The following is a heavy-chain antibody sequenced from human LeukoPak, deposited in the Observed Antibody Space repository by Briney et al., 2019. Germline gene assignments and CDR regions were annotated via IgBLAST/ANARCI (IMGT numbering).Heavy chain of an antibody. V-gene: IGHV3-23*01. J-gene: IGHJ4*02. CDR1: GFTFSTYG. CDR3: ARADGYSSGWSNWWFDY. D-gene: IGHD6-19*01. CDR2: VSDSDNNT. Sequence: PGETLRLSCSASGFTFSTYGMSWVRQAPGKGLEWVSTVSDSDNNTYYADSVKGRFTISRDNSKNTLYLQMNSLRAEDAAVYYCARADGYSSGWSNWWFDYWGQGTLVTVSS.